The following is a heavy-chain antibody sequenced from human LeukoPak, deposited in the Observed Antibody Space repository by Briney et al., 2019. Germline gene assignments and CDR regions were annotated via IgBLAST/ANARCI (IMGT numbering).Heavy chain of an antibody. CDR3: AREVAAAAPFGY. V-gene: IGHV4-59*01. Sequence: SETLSLTCTVSGDSISRTYWSWIRQSPGKGLEWIGYVSETGSPDYSPSLKSRLTISADTSKNKIFLILASVTAADTAVYYCAREVAAAAPFGYWGQGTLVTVSS. CDR2: VSETGSP. CDR1: GDSISRTY. J-gene: IGHJ4*02. D-gene: IGHD6-13*01.